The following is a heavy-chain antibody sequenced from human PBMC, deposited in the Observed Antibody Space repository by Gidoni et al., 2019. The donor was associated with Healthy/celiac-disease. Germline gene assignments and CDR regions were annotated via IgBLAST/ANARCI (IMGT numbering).Heavy chain of an antibody. Sequence: QVTLKESGPVLVKPTETLTLTCTVSGFSLSNARMGVSWIRQPPGKALEWLAHIFSNDEKSYSTSLKSRLTISKDTSKSQVVLTMTNMDPVDTATYYCARIFATQYGDYDYYYYYYMDVWGKGTTVTVSS. CDR3: ARIFATQYGDYDYYYYYYMDV. D-gene: IGHD4-17*01. CDR1: GFSLSNARMG. V-gene: IGHV2-26*01. J-gene: IGHJ6*03. CDR2: IFSNDEK.